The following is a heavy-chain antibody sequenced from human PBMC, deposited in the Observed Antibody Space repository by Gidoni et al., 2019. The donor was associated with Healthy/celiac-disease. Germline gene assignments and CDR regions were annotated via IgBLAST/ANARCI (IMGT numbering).Heavy chain of an antibody. J-gene: IGHJ5*02. D-gene: IGHD3-10*01. CDR2: INHSGST. V-gene: IGHV4-34*01. CDR1: GGSFSGYY. CDR3: ARGQVYFPMVRGRNWFDP. Sequence: QVQLQQWGAGLLKPSETLSLTCPVYGGSFSGYYWRWLRQPPGKGLAGIGEINHSGSTNYNPSLKSRVTISVDTSKNQFSLKLSSVTAADTAVYYCARGQVYFPMVRGRNWFDPWGQGTLVTVSS.